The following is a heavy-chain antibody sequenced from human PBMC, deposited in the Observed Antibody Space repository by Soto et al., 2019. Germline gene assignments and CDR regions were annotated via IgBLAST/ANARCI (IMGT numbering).Heavy chain of an antibody. CDR3: AKGSSGLYYPHLVY. J-gene: IGHJ4*02. V-gene: IGHV3-30*18. D-gene: IGHD6-25*01. CDR2: ISSDGSSQ. CDR1: GFTFSAYG. Sequence: QVQLAESGGGVVQPGRSLRLSCVASGFTFSAYGMHWVRQAPGKGLEWLTIISSDGSSQNYADSVKGRLTISRDNSKNTLYLQINSLRVEDTAMYYCAKGSSGLYYPHLVYLGQGTLVTVSS.